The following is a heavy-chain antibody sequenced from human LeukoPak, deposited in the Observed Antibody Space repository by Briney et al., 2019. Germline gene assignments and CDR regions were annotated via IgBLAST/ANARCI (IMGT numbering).Heavy chain of an antibody. CDR1: GFTFDDYA. D-gene: IGHD3-10*01. CDR2: ISWNSGSI. CDR3: AKDSITMVRGSTWGFDP. J-gene: IGHJ5*02. V-gene: IGHV3-9*01. Sequence: GGSLRLSCAASGFTFDDYAMHWVRQAPGKGLEWVSGISWNSGSIGYADSVKGRFTISRDNAKNSLYLQMNSLRAEDTALYYCAKDSITMVRGSTWGFDPWGQGTLVTVSS.